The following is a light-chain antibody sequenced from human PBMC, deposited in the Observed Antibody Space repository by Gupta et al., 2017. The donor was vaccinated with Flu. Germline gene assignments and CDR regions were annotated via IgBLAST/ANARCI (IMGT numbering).Light chain of an antibody. V-gene: IGKV3-20*01. CDR3: QQQN. CDR2: GTS. Sequence: ELVLTQSPGTLSLSPGEKATLSCRASQSVSSAYLAWYQQRPGQAPRLLIYGTSTRAPGIPDRFSGSGSGTDFTLTISRVEPEDFAVYYCQQQNFGQGTKLEIK. J-gene: IGKJ2*01. CDR1: QSVSSAY.